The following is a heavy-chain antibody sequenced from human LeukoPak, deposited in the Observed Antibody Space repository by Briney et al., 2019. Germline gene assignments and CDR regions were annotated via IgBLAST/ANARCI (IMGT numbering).Heavy chain of an antibody. J-gene: IGHJ5*02. CDR2: IYVDGRTT. CDR1: GFTFSNYW. Sequence: GGSLRLSCVASGFTFSNYWTHWVRHPPGKGLVWVSRIYVDGRTTNYADSVKGRFTISRDNAKNTVYLEMNSLSVEDTATYYCIRDFRSADLWGQGTLVTVTS. V-gene: IGHV3-74*01. CDR3: IRDFRSADL.